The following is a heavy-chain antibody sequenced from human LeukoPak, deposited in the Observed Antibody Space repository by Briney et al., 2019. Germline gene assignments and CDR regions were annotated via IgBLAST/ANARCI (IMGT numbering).Heavy chain of an antibody. CDR3: ARDLGYCSSTSCYYYYGMDV. CDR2: IYSGGNT. D-gene: IGHD2-2*01. J-gene: IGHJ6*02. CDR1: GLTVSSNY. Sequence: GGSLRLSCAASGLTVSSNYMSWVRQAPGKGLEWVSSIYSGGNTYYADSVKGRFTISRDNSKNTLNLQMNSLRAEDTAVYYCARDLGYCSSTSCYYYYGMDVWGQGTTVTVSS. V-gene: IGHV3-53*01.